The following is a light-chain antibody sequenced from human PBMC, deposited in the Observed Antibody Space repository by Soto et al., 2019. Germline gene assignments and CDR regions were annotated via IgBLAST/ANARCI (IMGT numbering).Light chain of an antibody. J-gene: IGLJ2*01. CDR1: SSDVGGYNY. Sequence: QSALTQPPSASGSPGQSVTISCTGTSSDVGGYNYVSWYQQYPGKAPKLMIYEVSKGPSGVPDRFSGSKSDNTASLTVSGLQAEDEADYYCSSYAGSNTFIFGGGTKLTVL. CDR3: SSYAGSNTFI. CDR2: EVS. V-gene: IGLV2-8*01.